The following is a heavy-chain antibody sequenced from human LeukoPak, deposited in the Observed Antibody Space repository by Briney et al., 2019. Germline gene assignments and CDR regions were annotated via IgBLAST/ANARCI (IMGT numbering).Heavy chain of an antibody. CDR2: ISSSAVSI. J-gene: IGHJ5*02. CDR3: AKDVGVRGARWFDP. V-gene: IGHV3-48*04. D-gene: IGHD3-10*01. CDR1: GFSLSSYS. Sequence: GGSLRLSCATSGFSLSSYSMTWVRQSPGRGLECVSYISSSAVSIYYLDSVKGRFTISRDNAKNTLYLQMNSLRAEDTAVYYCAKDVGVRGARWFDPWGQGTLVTVSS.